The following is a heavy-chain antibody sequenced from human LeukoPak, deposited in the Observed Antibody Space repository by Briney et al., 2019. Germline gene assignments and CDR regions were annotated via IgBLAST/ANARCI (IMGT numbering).Heavy chain of an antibody. Sequence: ASVKVSCKAPGYMFTGYYMHWVRQAPGQGLEWMGWINPNSGGTNYAQKFQGRVTMTRDTSISTAYMELSSLRSDDTAVYYCARGYCSGDCFTLFDYWGQGTLATVSS. J-gene: IGHJ4*02. D-gene: IGHD2-21*02. CDR1: GYMFTGYY. V-gene: IGHV1-2*02. CDR2: INPNSGGT. CDR3: ARGYCSGDCFTLFDY.